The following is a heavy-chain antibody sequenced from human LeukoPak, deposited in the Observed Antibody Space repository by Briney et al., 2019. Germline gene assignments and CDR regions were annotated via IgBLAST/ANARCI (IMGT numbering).Heavy chain of an antibody. CDR1: GGSISSGSYY. D-gene: IGHD5-18*01. V-gene: IGHV4-61*02. CDR3: ARGGATPMVLSY. Sequence: SETLSLTCTVSGGSISSGSYYWSWIRQPAGKGLEWIGRIYTSGSTNYNPSLKSRVTISVDTSKNQFSLKLSSVTAADTAVYYCARGGATPMVLSYWGQGTLVTVSS. J-gene: IGHJ4*02. CDR2: IYTSGST.